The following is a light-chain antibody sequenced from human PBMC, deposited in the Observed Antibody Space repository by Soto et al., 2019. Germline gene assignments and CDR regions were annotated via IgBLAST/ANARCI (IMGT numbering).Light chain of an antibody. V-gene: IGLV2-8*01. CDR2: EVN. Sequence: QSALTQPPSASGSPGQSVAISCTGTSSDVGGYNYVSWYQQHSGKAPKLMIYEVNKRPSGVPDRFSGSKSGNTASLTVSGLQAEDEADYYCSSYAGSSNVFVTGTKVTVL. J-gene: IGLJ1*01. CDR3: SSYAGSSNV. CDR1: SSDVGGYNY.